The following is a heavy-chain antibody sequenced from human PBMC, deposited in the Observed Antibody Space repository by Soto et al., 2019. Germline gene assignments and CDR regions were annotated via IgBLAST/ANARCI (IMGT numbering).Heavy chain of an antibody. Sequence: GGSLRLSCAASGFTFSSYWMHWVRQAPGKGLVWVSHISSDGSSTNYADSVKGRFTISRDNAKNTLYLQMNSLRAEDTAVYYCARDREAAVWYRGMDVWGQGTTVTLSS. CDR2: ISSDGSST. D-gene: IGHD6-13*01. J-gene: IGHJ6*02. CDR1: GFTFSSYW. CDR3: ARDREAAVWYRGMDV. V-gene: IGHV3-74*01.